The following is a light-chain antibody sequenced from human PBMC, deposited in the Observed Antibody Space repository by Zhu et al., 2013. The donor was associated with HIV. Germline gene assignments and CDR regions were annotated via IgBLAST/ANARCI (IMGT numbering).Light chain of an antibody. CDR2: WAS. V-gene: IGKV4-1*01. J-gene: IGKJ4*01. CDR1: QSVLYSSNNKNY. Sequence: DIVMTQSPDSLAVSLGERATINCKSSQSVLYSSNNKNYFAWFQQKPGQPPKLLIYWASTRESGVPDRFSGSGSGTDFTLTISSLQAEDVAVYYCQQYYTTPLTFGGRDQGGDQT. CDR3: QQYYTTPLT.